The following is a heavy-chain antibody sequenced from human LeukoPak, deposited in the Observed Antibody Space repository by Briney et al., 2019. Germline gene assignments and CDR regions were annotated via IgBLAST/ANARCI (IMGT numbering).Heavy chain of an antibody. V-gene: IGHV3-23*01. CDR3: AKPPYDFWSGYSATQVDY. CDR2: ISGSGGST. J-gene: IGHJ4*02. D-gene: IGHD3-3*01. Sequence: PGGSLRLSCAASGFTFSSYAMSRVRQAPGKGLEWVSAISGSGGSTYYADSAKGRFTISRDNSKNTLYLQMNSLRAEDTAVYYCAKPPYDFWSGYSATQVDYWRQESQVTVSS. CDR1: GFTFSSYA.